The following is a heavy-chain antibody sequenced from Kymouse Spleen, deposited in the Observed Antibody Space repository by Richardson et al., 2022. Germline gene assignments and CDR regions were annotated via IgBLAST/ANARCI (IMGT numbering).Heavy chain of an antibody. J-gene: IGHJ5*02. Sequence: QLQLQESGPGLVKPSETLSLTCTVSGGSISSSSYYWGWIRQPPGKGLEWIGSIYYSGSTYYNPSLKSRVTISVDTSKNQFSLKLSSVTAADTAVYYCARRITMVRGVIGNWFDPWGQGTLVTVSS. D-gene: IGHD3-10*01. CDR3: ARRITMVRGVIGNWFDP. V-gene: IGHV4-39*01. CDR2: IYYSGST. CDR1: GGSISSSSYY.